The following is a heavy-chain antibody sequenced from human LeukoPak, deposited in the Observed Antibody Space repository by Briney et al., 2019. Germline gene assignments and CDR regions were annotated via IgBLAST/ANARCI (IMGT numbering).Heavy chain of an antibody. CDR2: ISGSGGST. D-gene: IGHD2-15*01. V-gene: IGHV3-23*01. Sequence: GGSLRLSCAASGFTFSSYAMSWVRQAPGKGLEWVSAISGSGGSTYYADSVKGRFTISRDNSRNTLYLQMNSLRAEDTAVYYCARDTGYCSGGSCLIFDYWGQGTLVTVSS. J-gene: IGHJ4*02. CDR1: GFTFSSYA. CDR3: ARDTGYCSGGSCLIFDY.